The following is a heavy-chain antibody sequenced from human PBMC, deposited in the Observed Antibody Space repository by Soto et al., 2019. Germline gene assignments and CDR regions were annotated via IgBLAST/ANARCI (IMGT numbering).Heavy chain of an antibody. J-gene: IGHJ5*02. V-gene: IGHV3-7*01. CDR1: GFSFSSYW. D-gene: IGHD2-2*02. CDR3: VRGYRWFDP. CDR2: IKQDGSEK. Sequence: EVQLVGSGGGLVQPGGSLRLSCAASGFSFSSYWMSWVRQAPGKGLEWVANIKQDGSEKNYVDSAKGRFIIFRDNAKNLLYLQMNSLRVEDTAVYYCVRGYRWFDPWGQGTLVTVSS.